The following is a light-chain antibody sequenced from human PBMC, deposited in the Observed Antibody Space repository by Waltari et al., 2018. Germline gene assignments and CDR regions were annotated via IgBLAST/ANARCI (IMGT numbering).Light chain of an antibody. CDR3: QQYYGYPRT. Sequence: DIQMTQSPSTLSASVGDRVTITCRASQSLSSWLAWYQQKPGKVPKFLIYKASTLESGVPSRFSGSGSGTEFTLTISGLQPDDFATYYCQQYYGYPRTFGQGTKVEFK. CDR2: KAS. CDR1: QSLSSW. J-gene: IGKJ1*01. V-gene: IGKV1-5*03.